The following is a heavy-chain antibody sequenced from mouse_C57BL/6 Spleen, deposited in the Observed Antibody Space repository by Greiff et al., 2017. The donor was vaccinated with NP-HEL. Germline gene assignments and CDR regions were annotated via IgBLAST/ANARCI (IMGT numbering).Heavy chain of an antibody. CDR3: ARNYYGSGYGYFDG. V-gene: IGHV2-2*01. CDR2: IWSGGST. CDR1: GFSLTSYG. Sequence: QVQLQQSGPGLVQPSQSLSITCTVSGFSLTSYGVHWVRQSPGKGLEWLGVIWSGGSTDYNAAFISRLSISKDNSKSQVFFKMNSLQADDTAKYYCARNYYGSGYGYFDGWGTGTTVTVSS. J-gene: IGHJ1*03. D-gene: IGHD1-1*01.